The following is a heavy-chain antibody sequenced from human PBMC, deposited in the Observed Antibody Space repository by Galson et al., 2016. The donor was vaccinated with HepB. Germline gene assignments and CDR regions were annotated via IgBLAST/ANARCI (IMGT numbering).Heavy chain of an antibody. CDR1: GYTFSSSS. D-gene: IGHD2-15*01. CDR2: ISGFNGAT. Sequence: SVKVSCKAAGYTFSSSSISWVRQAPGQGLEWVGWISGFNGATHYSQKFQARVTLTTDTSTSTVYMELANLTSNDTAIYYRATDPPSRAALDYWGQGTLVTVSS. CDR3: ATDPPSRAALDY. V-gene: IGHV1-18*04. J-gene: IGHJ4*02.